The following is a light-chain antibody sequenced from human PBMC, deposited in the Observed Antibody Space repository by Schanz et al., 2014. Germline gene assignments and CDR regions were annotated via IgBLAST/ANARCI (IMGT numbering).Light chain of an antibody. Sequence: QSALTQPASVSGSPGQSITISCTGTSSDVGSYNYVSWYQQHPGKAPKLMISAVSDRPSGVSNRFSGSKSGNTASLTISGLQAEDEADYHQKVFGGGTKLTVL. V-gene: IGLV2-14*03. CDR2: AVS. J-gene: IGLJ3*02. CDR1: SSDVGSYNY. CDR3: KV.